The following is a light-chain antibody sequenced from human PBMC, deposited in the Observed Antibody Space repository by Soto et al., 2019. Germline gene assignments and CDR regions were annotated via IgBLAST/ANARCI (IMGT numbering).Light chain of an antibody. CDR3: QEYNNWPTMYT. V-gene: IGKV3-15*01. CDR1: QSVSRK. J-gene: IGKJ2*01. CDR2: DTS. Sequence: EMVMTQSPATLSVSPGERATLSCRASQSVSRKLAWYQQRPGQAPRLLVYDTSTRATGIPGRFSGSGSGTDFTLTISSLQSEDFAVYYCQEYNNWPTMYTFGQGTKLEIK.